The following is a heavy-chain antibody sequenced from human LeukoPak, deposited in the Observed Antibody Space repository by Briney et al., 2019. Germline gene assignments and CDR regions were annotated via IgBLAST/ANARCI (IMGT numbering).Heavy chain of an antibody. D-gene: IGHD5-18*01. V-gene: IGHV3-7*03. CDR3: AKGKRGYSYGATVDY. Sequence: TGGSLRLSCAASGFTFSSYWMSWVRQAPGKGLEWVANIKQDGSEKYYVDSVKGRFTISRDNAKNSLYLQMNSLRVEDTAVYYCAKGKRGYSYGATVDYWGQGTLVTVSS. CDR1: GFTFSSYW. CDR2: IKQDGSEK. J-gene: IGHJ4*02.